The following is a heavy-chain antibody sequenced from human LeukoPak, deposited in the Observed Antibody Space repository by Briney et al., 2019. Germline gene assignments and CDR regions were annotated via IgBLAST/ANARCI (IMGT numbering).Heavy chain of an antibody. V-gene: IGHV4-38-2*02. Sequence: SETLSLTCTVSGYSISSGYYWGWIRQPPGKGLEWIGEINHSGSTNYNPSLKSRVTISVDTSKNQFSLKLSSVTAADTAVYYCARRYYDFWSGYFGWFDPWGQGTLVTVSS. CDR3: ARRYYDFWSGYFGWFDP. D-gene: IGHD3-3*01. CDR2: INHSGST. CDR1: GYSISSGYY. J-gene: IGHJ5*02.